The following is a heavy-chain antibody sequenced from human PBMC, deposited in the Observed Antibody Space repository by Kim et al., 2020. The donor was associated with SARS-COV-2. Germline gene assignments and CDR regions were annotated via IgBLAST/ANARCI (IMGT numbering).Heavy chain of an antibody. D-gene: IGHD3-10*01. Sequence: ASVKVSCKASGYTLTGYYMHWVRQAPGQGLEWMGRINPNSGGTNYAQKFQGRVTMTRDTSITTAYMELSRLRSDDTAVYYCARAAVHYYGSGSYDFYYYYGVDVGGQGTTVTVSS. CDR2: INPNSGGT. CDR3: ARAAVHYYGSGSYDFYYYYGVDV. J-gene: IGHJ6*02. CDR1: GYTLTGYY. V-gene: IGHV1-2*06.